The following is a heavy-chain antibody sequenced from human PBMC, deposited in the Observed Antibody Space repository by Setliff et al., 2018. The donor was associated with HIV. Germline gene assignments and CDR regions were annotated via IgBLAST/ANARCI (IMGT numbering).Heavy chain of an antibody. CDR3: ARITIFVPGNPYFYGMGV. Sequence: PSETLSLTCSVSGDSVTSGGFFWSWIRQRPEKGLEWIGHMFYSGTTYYSPSLKSRVRISRDTSENQFSLKLASVTAADTAAYYCARITIFVPGNPYFYGMGVWGQGTTVTVSS. D-gene: IGHD3-3*01. CDR1: GDSVTSGGFF. J-gene: IGHJ6*02. V-gene: IGHV4-31*03. CDR2: MFYSGTT.